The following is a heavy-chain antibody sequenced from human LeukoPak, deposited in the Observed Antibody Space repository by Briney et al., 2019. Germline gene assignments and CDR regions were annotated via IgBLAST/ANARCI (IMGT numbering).Heavy chain of an antibody. V-gene: IGHV1-2*02. CDR3: TRRYYDILTGPRIDY. D-gene: IGHD3-9*01. CDR2: INPNSGGT. Sequence: ASVKVSCKASGYTFTGYYMHWVRQAPGQGLEWMGWINPNSGGTNYEQKFQGRVTMTRDTSISTAYMELSRLRSDDTAVYYCTRRYYDILTGPRIDYWGQGTLVTVSS. J-gene: IGHJ4*02. CDR1: GYTFTGYY.